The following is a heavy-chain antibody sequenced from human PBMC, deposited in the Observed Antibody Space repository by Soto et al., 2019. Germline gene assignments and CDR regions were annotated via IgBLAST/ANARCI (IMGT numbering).Heavy chain of an antibody. V-gene: IGHV4-59*01. CDR1: GDSISGSQW. D-gene: IGHD3-10*01. Sequence: SETLSLTCAVSGDSISGSQWWSWIRQPPGKGLEWIGYIYYTGSTNYNPSLKSRVTISLDASKNQFSLKLSSVTAADTAVYYCARGPGASGTYHYYFDYWGPGTLVTVSS. J-gene: IGHJ4*02. CDR3: ARGPGASGTYHYYFDY. CDR2: IYYTGST.